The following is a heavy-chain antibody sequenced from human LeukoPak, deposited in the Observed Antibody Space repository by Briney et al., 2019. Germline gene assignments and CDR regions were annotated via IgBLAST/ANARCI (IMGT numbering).Heavy chain of an antibody. Sequence: ASVKVSCKASGGTFSSYASSWVRQAPGQGLEWMGGIIPIFGTANYAQKFQGRVTITADESTSTAYMELSSLRSEDAAVYYCARASSGDGYNFHYFDYWGQGTLVTVSS. J-gene: IGHJ4*02. CDR1: GGTFSSYA. CDR3: ARASSGDGYNFHYFDY. CDR2: IIPIFGTA. D-gene: IGHD5-24*01. V-gene: IGHV1-69*01.